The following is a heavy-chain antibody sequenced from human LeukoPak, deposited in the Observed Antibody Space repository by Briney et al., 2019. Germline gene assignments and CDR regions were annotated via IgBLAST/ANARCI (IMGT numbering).Heavy chain of an antibody. D-gene: IGHD2-15*01. V-gene: IGHV4-34*01. Sequence: ETLSLTCAVYGGSFSGYYWSWIRQPPGRGLEWIGEINHSGSTNYNPSLKSRVTISVDTSKDQFSLKLTSVTATDTAVYYCARGVYCSGGSCYLPFDYWGQGSLATVSS. CDR1: GGSFSGYY. CDR3: ARGVYCSGGSCYLPFDY. J-gene: IGHJ4*02. CDR2: INHSGST.